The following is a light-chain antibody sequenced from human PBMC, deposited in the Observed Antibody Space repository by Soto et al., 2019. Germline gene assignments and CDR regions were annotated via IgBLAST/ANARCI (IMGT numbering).Light chain of an antibody. V-gene: IGLV2-23*01. CDR1: SSDVGSYNF. CDR3: CSYAGSSTVV. Sequence: QSVLTQHASVSGSPGQSITISCTGTSSDVGSYNFVSWYQQHPGKAPKVMIYEGSKWPSGVSNRVSGSKSGNTASLTISGLQAEEVADYYCCSYAGSSTVVFGTGTKLTVL. CDR2: EGS. J-gene: IGLJ1*01.